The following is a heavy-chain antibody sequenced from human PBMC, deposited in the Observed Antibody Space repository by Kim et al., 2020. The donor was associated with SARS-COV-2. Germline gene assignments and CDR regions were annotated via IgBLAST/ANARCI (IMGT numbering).Heavy chain of an antibody. Sequence: GGSLRLSCAASGFTFSTYGMSWVRQAPGKGLEWVSAISASGDAYYADSVQARFSIFSDRSKNMVYLQMKSLRAEDTAIYYCARDPGVVGRLDYWGQGTL. J-gene: IGHJ4*02. CDR3: ARDPGVVGRLDY. CDR1: GFTFSTYG. CDR2: ISASGDA. V-gene: IGHV3-23*01. D-gene: IGHD2-15*01.